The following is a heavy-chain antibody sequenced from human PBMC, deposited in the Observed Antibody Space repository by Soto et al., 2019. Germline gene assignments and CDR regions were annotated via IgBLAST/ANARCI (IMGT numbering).Heavy chain of an antibody. D-gene: IGHD3-16*02. CDR2: ISHDGTDK. CDR3: AKPTSFVTCFDS. CDR1: GFTFWKFG. V-gene: IGHV3-30*18. Sequence: LRLSCAASGFTFWKFGLHWVRQSPREGLEWVALISHDGTDKYYADSVKGRFTISRDNSKDTLFLHMDNLRPEDTGIYYCAKPTSFVTCFDSWGQGTLVTVS. J-gene: IGHJ5*01.